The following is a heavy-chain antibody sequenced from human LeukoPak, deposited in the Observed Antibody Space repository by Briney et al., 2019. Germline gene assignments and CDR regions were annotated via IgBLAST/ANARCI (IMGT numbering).Heavy chain of an antibody. Sequence: PSETLSLTCAVSGGSISSYYWSWIRQPPGKELEWIGYIYSSGSTNYNPSLKSRVTISVDTSKNRFSLKLSSVTAADTAVYYCARAYCGGDCYSGYYGMDVWGQGTTVTVSS. V-gene: IGHV4-59*01. D-gene: IGHD2-21*02. CDR1: GGSISSYY. CDR3: ARAYCGGDCYSGYYGMDV. J-gene: IGHJ6*02. CDR2: IYSSGST.